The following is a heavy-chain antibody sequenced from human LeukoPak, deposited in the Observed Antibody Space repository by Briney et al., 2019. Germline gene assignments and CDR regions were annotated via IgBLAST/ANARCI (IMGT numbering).Heavy chain of an antibody. J-gene: IGHJ4*02. Sequence: PGGSLRLSCAASGLTFSSCAMSWVRQAPGKGLEWVSAISGSGGSTYCADSVKGRFTISRDNSKNTLYLQMNSLRPEDTAVYYCAKDRWQQLVPPFFDYWGQGTLVTVSS. V-gene: IGHV3-23*01. D-gene: IGHD6-13*01. CDR2: ISGSGGST. CDR1: GLTFSSCA. CDR3: AKDRWQQLVPPFFDY.